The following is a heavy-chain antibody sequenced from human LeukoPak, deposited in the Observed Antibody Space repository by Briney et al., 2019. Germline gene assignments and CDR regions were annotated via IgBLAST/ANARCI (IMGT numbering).Heavy chain of an antibody. D-gene: IGHD1-26*01. CDR1: GGSFSGYY. CDR3: ARTVGATNFDY. J-gene: IGHJ4*02. Sequence: SETLSLTCAVYGGSFSGYYWSWIRQPPGKGLEWIGEINHSGSTNYNPSLKSRVTISVDTSKNQFSLKLSSVTAADTAVYYCARTVGATNFDYWGQGTLVTVSS. CDR2: INHSGST. V-gene: IGHV4-34*01.